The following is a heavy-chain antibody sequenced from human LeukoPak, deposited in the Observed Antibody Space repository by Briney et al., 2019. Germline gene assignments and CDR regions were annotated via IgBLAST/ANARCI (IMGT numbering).Heavy chain of an antibody. Sequence: SETLSLTCAVSEMSFSAYYWNWIRQSPGTGLEWIGEINYGGSTKYTPSLEGRGTILIATSKNQFSLKLTSVTAADTAVYYCARGFPPGSGSRGSHAFDVWGQGTMVTVSS. CDR3: ARGFPPGSGSRGSHAFDV. V-gene: IGHV4-34*01. CDR1: EMSFSAYY. CDR2: INYGGST. J-gene: IGHJ3*01. D-gene: IGHD6-19*01.